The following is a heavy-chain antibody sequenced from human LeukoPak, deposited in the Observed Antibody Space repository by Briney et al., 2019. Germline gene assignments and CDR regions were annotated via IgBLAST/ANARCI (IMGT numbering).Heavy chain of an antibody. CDR1: GFTFSSYA. Sequence: GGSLRLSCAASGFTFSSYAMHWVRQAPGKGLEWVAVISYDGSNKYYADSVKGRFTISRDNSKNTLYLQTNSLRAEDTAVYYCAKVPGGGYPKQTTDYWGQGTLVTVSS. CDR2: ISYDGSNK. CDR3: AKVPGGGYPKQTTDY. D-gene: IGHD3-22*01. J-gene: IGHJ4*02. V-gene: IGHV3-30*04.